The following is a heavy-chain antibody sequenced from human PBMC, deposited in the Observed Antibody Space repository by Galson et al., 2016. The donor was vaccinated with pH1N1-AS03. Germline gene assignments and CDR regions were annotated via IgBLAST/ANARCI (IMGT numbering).Heavy chain of an antibody. CDR1: GFTYDVYW. V-gene: IGHV3-7*03. J-gene: IGHJ4*03. Sequence: SLRLSCAASGFTYDVYWMTWVRQAPGKGLEWVAKINQDGSDKKYANSVKGRFTISRDNAENSLYLQMNSLRSEDTAVYYCATGGTYTSGWILDYWGQGTTVTVSS. D-gene: IGHD6-19*01. CDR2: INQDGSDK. CDR3: ATGGTYTSGWILDY.